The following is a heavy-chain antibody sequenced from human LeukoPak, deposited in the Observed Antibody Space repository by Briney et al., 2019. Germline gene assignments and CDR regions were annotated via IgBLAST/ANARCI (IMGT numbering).Heavy chain of an antibody. J-gene: IGHJ4*02. D-gene: IGHD1-26*01. CDR1: GFTFRSYA. CDR3: AKVRLGDTRDFDY. V-gene: IGHV3-23*01. Sequence: AGGSLGLSCAASGFTFRSYAMSWVRQAPGKGLEWVSAISGSGGSTHYADSVKGRFTISRDNSKNTLYLQMNSLRAEDTAVFYCAKVRLGDTRDFDYWGQGTLVTVSS. CDR2: ISGSGGST.